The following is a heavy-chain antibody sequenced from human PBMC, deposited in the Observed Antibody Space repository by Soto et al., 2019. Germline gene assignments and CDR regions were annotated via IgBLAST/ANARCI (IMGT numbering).Heavy chain of an antibody. CDR2: IKQDGSEK. V-gene: IGHV3-7*01. D-gene: IGHD6-13*01. CDR1: GFTFSSYW. Sequence: GGSLRLSCAASGFTFSSYWMSWVRQAPGKGLEWVANIKQDGSEKYYVDSVKGRLTISRDNAKNSLYLQMNSLRAEDTAVYYCARLWLIAAAPTDAFDIWGQGTMVTVSS. CDR3: ARLWLIAAAPTDAFDI. J-gene: IGHJ3*02.